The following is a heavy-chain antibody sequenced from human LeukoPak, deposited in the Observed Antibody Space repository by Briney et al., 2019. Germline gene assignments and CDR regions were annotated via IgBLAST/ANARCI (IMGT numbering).Heavy chain of an antibody. D-gene: IGHD2-21*01. Sequence: SETLSLTCTVSGGSISSYYWSWIRQPAGKGLEWIGRIYTSGSTDYNPSLKSRVTMSVDTSKNQFSLKLSSVTAADTAVYYCAREHIVVSYFDYWGQGTLVTVSS. CDR3: AREHIVVSYFDY. CDR2: IYTSGST. J-gene: IGHJ4*02. CDR1: GGSISSYY. V-gene: IGHV4-4*07.